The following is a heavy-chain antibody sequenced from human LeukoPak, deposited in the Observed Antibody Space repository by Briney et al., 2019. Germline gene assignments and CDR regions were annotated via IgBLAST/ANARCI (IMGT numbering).Heavy chain of an antibody. CDR1: GGSISSYY. D-gene: IGHD3-22*01. J-gene: IGHJ4*02. Sequence: SETLSLTCTVSGGSISSYYWGWIRQPPGKGLEWIGSIYHSGSTYYNPSLKSRVTISVDTSKNQFSLKLSSVTAADTAVYYCAAYYDSSGYYDYWGQGTLVTVSS. V-gene: IGHV4-38-2*02. CDR2: IYHSGST. CDR3: AAYYDSSGYYDY.